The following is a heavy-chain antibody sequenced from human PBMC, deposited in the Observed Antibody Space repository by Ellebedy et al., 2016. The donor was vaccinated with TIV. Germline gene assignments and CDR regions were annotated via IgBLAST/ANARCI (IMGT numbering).Heavy chain of an antibody. J-gene: IGHJ4*02. Sequence: GESLKISXETSGYTFTNHWIAWVRQVPGKGLEWMGFVFPGDSGTRYRTSFQGQVTISSDKSTNTAYLQLSNLKASDTAIYFCARLRDALADELDYWGQGTLVTVSS. CDR2: VFPGDSGT. CDR1: GYTFTNHW. CDR3: ARLRDALADELDY. D-gene: IGHD6-19*01. V-gene: IGHV5-51*01.